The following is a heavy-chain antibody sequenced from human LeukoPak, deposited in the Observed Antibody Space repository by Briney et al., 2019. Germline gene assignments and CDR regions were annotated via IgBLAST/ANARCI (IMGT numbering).Heavy chain of an antibody. V-gene: IGHV3-74*03. Sequence: QPGGSLRLSCAVSRFSISKYWMDWVRQAPGKGPVWVSHLNGDGRTTYADSVKGRFTISRDNAKNTLYLQMDSLRAEDTAVYYCVRENNGIDYWGQGTLVTVSS. J-gene: IGHJ4*02. CDR2: LNGDGRT. CDR1: RFSISKYW. D-gene: IGHD1-14*01. CDR3: VRENNGIDY.